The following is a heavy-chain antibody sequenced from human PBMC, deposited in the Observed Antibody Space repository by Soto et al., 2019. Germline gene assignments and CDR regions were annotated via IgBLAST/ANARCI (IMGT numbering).Heavy chain of an antibody. D-gene: IGHD3-10*01. CDR1: GYTFTSYG. CDR2: ISAYNGNT. Sequence: ASVKVSCKASGYTFTSYGISWVRQAPGQGLEWMGWISAYNGNTNYAQKLQGRVTMTTDTSTSTAYMELRSLRSDDTAVYYCARDVVLRFGELLYSHDAFDIWGQGTMVTV. V-gene: IGHV1-18*01. CDR3: ARDVVLRFGELLYSHDAFDI. J-gene: IGHJ3*02.